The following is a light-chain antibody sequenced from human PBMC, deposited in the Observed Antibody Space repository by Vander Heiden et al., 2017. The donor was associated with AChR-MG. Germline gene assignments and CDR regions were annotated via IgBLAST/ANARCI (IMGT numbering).Light chain of an antibody. J-gene: IGLJ2*01. V-gene: IGLV3-9*01. CDR2: RDS. Sequence: SYELTQPPSVSVALGQTARITCGGNNIGSKNVHWYQQKPGQAPVLVIYRDSNRPSGIPERFSGSNSGNTATLTISRAQAGDEADYYCQVWDSSTAVFGGGTKLTGL. CDR3: QVWDSSTAV. CDR1: NIGSKN.